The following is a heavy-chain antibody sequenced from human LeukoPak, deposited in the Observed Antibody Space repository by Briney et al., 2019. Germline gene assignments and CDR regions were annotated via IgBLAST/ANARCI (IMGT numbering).Heavy chain of an antibody. J-gene: IGHJ5*02. CDR1: GGTFSSYA. D-gene: IGHD6-13*01. Sequence: SVKVSCKASGGTFSSYAISWARQAPGQGLEWMGRIIPIFGTANYAQKFQGRVTITTDESTSTAYMELSSLRSEDTAVYYCASQLLAAHWFDPWGQGTLVTVSS. CDR2: IIPIFGTA. V-gene: IGHV1-69*05. CDR3: ASQLLAAHWFDP.